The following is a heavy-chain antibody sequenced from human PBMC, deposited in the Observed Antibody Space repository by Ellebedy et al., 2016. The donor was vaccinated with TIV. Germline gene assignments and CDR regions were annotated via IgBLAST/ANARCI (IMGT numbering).Heavy chain of an antibody. J-gene: IGHJ4*02. V-gene: IGHV3-33*01. CDR2: IWYDGSNK. CDR3: ARDRLGWREPPNY. D-gene: IGHD7-27*01. Sequence: GESLKISCAASGFTFSSYGMHWVRQAPGKGLEWVAVIWYDGSNKYYADSVKGRFTISRDNSKNTLYLQMNSLRAEDTAVYYCARDRLGWREPPNYWGQGTLVTVSS. CDR1: GFTFSSYG.